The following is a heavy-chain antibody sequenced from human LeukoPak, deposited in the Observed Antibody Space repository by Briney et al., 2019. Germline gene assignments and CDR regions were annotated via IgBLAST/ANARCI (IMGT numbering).Heavy chain of an antibody. J-gene: IGHJ4*02. D-gene: IGHD3-9*01. Sequence: WLALIYWDDDKRYSPSLKSRLTITKDTSKNQVVLTMTNMDPVDTATYYCARNLLRYFVDYWGQGTLVTVSS. CDR2: IYWDDDK. V-gene: IGHV2-5*02. CDR3: ARNLLRYFVDY.